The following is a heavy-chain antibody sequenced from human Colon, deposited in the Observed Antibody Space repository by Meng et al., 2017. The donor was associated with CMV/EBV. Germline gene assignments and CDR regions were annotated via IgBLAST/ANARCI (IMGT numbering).Heavy chain of an antibody. Sequence: EVERVDAGGGFLQPGGYLRLSCAGSGFIFSNYWMHWVRQVPGGGLLWVSRIDNYGTITSYADSVKGRFTISRDNAKNTLYLQIDSLRVDDSAVYYCGRDLSGERDHWGQGTLVTVSS. CDR2: IDNYGTIT. D-gene: IGHD1-26*01. V-gene: IGHV3-74*01. J-gene: IGHJ4*02. CDR1: GFIFSNYW. CDR3: GRDLSGERDH.